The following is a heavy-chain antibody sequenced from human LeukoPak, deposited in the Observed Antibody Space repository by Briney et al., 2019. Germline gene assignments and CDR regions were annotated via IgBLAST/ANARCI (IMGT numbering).Heavy chain of an antibody. J-gene: IGHJ4*02. D-gene: IGHD3-10*01. V-gene: IGHV4-59*01. CDR2: IYYSGST. CDR1: GGSISSYY. CDR3: ARSELLWFGGVNSGFDY. Sequence: ASETLSLTCTVSGGSISSYYWSWIRQPPGKGLEWIGYIYYSGSTNYNPSLKSRVTISLDTSKNQFSLKLSSVTAADTAVYYCARSELLWFGGVNSGFDYWGQGTLVTVSS.